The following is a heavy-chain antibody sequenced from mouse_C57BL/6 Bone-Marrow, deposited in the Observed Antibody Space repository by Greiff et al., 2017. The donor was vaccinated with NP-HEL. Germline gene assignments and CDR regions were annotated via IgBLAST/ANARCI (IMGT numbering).Heavy chain of an antibody. CDR1: GYTFTDYY. CDR3: ARGDYYGSSFFAY. D-gene: IGHD1-1*01. CDR2: INPYNGGT. Sequence: VQLKQSGPVLVKPGASVKMSCKASGYTFTDYYMNWVKQSHGKSLEWIGVINPYNGGTSYNQKFKGKATLTVDKSSSTAYMELNSLTSEDSAVYYCARGDYYGSSFFAYWGQGTLVTVSA. V-gene: IGHV1-19*01. J-gene: IGHJ3*01.